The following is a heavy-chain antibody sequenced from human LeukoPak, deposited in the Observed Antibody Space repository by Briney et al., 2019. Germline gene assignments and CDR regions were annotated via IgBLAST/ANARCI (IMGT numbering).Heavy chain of an antibody. D-gene: IGHD1-14*01. V-gene: IGHV1-2*06. Sequence: ASVKVSCKASGYTFTDYYIHWVRQAPGQGLEWMGRNNPNSGGTNYAQRFQGRVTVTRDTSISTAYMELSTLRSDDAAVYYCARDKRSTAGNWFDPWGQGTLVTVSS. CDR3: ARDKRSTAGNWFDP. J-gene: IGHJ5*02. CDR1: GYTFTDYY. CDR2: NNPNSGGT.